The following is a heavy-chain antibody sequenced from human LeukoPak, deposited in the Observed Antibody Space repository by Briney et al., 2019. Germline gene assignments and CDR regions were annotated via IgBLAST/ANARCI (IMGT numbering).Heavy chain of an antibody. V-gene: IGHV4-31*03. Sequence: SETLSLTCTVSGGSISSGGYYWSWIRQHPGKGLEWIGYNTYYNPSLKSRVTISVDTSKNQFSLKLSSVTAADTAVYYCARAILTPSGYVGYFDPCGRGTLVTGSS. D-gene: IGHD3-3*01. J-gene: IGHJ2*01. CDR2: NT. CDR1: GGSISSGGYY. CDR3: ARAILTPSGYVGYFDP.